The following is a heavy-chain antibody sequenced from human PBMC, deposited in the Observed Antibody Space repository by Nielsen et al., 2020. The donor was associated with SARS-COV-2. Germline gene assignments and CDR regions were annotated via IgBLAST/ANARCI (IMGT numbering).Heavy chain of an antibody. D-gene: IGHD3-10*01. CDR2: IRSKAYGGTT. V-gene: IGHV3-49*04. J-gene: IGHJ4*02. CDR3: TRRNYGSGRTDDY. CDR1: GFTFGDYA. Sequence: GESLKISCTASGFTFGDYAMSWVRQAPGKGLEWVGFIRSKAYGGTTDYAASVKGRFTISRDDSKSIAYLQMNSLKTEDTAVYYCTRRNYGSGRTDDYWGQGTLVTVSS.